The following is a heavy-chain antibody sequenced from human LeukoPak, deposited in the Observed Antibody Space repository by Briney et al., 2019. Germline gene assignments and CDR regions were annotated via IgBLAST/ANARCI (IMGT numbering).Heavy chain of an antibody. CDR3: ARGEGARDGYNYEGPFYFDY. V-gene: IGHV4-34*01. CDR2: INHSGST. CDR1: GGPFSDYY. D-gene: IGHD5-24*01. Sequence: PSETLSLTCAVYGGPFSDYYWSWIRQPPGKGLEWIGKINHSGSTNYRPSLKSRVTISIDTSKNQFSLKLKSMTAADTAVYYRARGEGARDGYNYEGPFYFDYWGQGTLVTVSS. J-gene: IGHJ4*02.